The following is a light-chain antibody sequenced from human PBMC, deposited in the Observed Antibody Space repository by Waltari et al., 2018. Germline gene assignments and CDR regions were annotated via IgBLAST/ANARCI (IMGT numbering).Light chain of an antibody. CDR1: EIRRKR. J-gene: IGLJ2*01. Sequence: SYVLTQPPSVSVAPGQTASITCGGDEIRRKRVHWSQQKAGQAPVLVVHDDSDRPSGIPERLSGSNSGNTATLTISRVEAGDEADFYCQVWDSGSGHPHVVFGGGTRLTVL. CDR2: DDS. CDR3: QVWDSGSGHPHVV. V-gene: IGLV3-21*02.